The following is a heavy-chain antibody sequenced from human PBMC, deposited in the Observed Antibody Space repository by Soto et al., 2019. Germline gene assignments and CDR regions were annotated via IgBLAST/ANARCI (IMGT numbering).Heavy chain of an antibody. J-gene: IGHJ3*02. V-gene: IGHV1-69*04. CDR3: ARETPVDAFDI. CDR2: IIPILGIA. Sequence: SSLKVSCKASGGTFSSYTIGCVRQAPGQGLEWMGRIIPILGIANYAQKFQGRVTITADKSTSTAYMELSSLRSEDTAVYYCARETPVDAFDIWGQGTMVPVS. CDR1: GGTFSSYT.